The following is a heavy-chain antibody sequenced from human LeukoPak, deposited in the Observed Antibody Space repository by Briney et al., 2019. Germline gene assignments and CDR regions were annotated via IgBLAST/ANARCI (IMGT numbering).Heavy chain of an antibody. V-gene: IGHV3-7*01. CDR3: VRDGGVSGYDLLDY. CDR2: INQDGSKE. D-gene: IGHD5-12*01. Sequence: GGSLRLSCTASGFIFSNYWMTWVRQAPGKGLEWVAQINQDGSKEYYNDSVKARFSISRDNARNSLSLQMNSLRAEDTAVYYCVRDGGVSGYDLLDYWGQGTLVTVFS. CDR1: GFIFSNYW. J-gene: IGHJ4*02.